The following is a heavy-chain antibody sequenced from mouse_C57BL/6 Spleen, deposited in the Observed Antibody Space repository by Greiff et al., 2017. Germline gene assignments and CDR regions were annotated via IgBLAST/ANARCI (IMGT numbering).Heavy chain of an antibody. CDR1: GYTFTSYW. CDR3: ARSYDGSSYVFAY. J-gene: IGHJ3*01. Sequence: VQLQQPGAELVRPGSSVKLSCKASGYTFTSYWMHWVKQRPIQGLEWIGNIDPSDSETHYNQKFKDKATLTVDKSSSTAYMQLSSLTSEDSAVYYCARSYDGSSYVFAYWGQGTLVTVSA. CDR2: IDPSDSET. V-gene: IGHV1-52*01. D-gene: IGHD1-1*01.